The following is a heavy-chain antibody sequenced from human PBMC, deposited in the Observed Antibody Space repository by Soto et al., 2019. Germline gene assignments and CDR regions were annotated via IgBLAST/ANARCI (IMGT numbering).Heavy chain of an antibody. CDR2: INNDGSAT. J-gene: IGHJ1*01. CDR1: GFTFRSHW. V-gene: IGHV3-74*03. CDR3: ARGTTGAAGSDY. Sequence: GGSLRLSCAASGFTFRSHWMHWVRQAPGKGLVWVACINNDGSATTYADSVKGRFTILRDDAKNTVFLEMNSLRAEDTGMYYCARGTTGAAGSDYWGQGTLVTVSS. D-gene: IGHD3-10*01.